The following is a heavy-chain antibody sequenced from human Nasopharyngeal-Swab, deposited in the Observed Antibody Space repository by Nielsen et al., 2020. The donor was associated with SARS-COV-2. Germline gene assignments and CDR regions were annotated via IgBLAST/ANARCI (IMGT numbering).Heavy chain of an antibody. V-gene: IGHV4-34*01. Sequence: WIRQCPGKGLEWIGEINHSGSTNYNPSLKSRVTISVDTSKNQFSLKLSSVTAADTAVYYCARGPTQQLVRDYWGQGTLVTVSS. D-gene: IGHD6-13*01. CDR3: ARGPTQQLVRDY. CDR2: INHSGST. J-gene: IGHJ4*02.